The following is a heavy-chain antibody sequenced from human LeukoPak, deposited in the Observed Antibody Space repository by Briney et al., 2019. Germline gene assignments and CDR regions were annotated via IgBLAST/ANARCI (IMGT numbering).Heavy chain of an antibody. CDR3: ASRADSSGWIFDY. J-gene: IGHJ4*02. Sequence: ASVKVSCKASGYTFTGYYMHWVRQAPGQGLEWMGWINPNSGGTNYAQKFQGRVTMTRDTSISTAYMELSRLRSDDTAVYYCASRADSSGWIFDYWGQGTLVTVSS. V-gene: IGHV1-2*02. D-gene: IGHD6-19*01. CDR1: GYTFTGYY. CDR2: INPNSGGT.